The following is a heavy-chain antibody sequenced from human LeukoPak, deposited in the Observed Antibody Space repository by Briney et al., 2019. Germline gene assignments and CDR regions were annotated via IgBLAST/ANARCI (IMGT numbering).Heavy chain of an antibody. CDR3: ARGPYLSITMVRGVTDLYFDY. Sequence: GGSLRLSCAASGFTFRSYAMSWVRQAPGKGLEWVSAISGSGGSTYYADSVKGRFTISRDNSKNTLYLQMNSLRAEDTAVYYCARGPYLSITMVRGVTDLYFDYWGQGTLVTVSS. V-gene: IGHV3-23*01. J-gene: IGHJ4*02. CDR2: ISGSGGST. D-gene: IGHD3-10*01. CDR1: GFTFRSYA.